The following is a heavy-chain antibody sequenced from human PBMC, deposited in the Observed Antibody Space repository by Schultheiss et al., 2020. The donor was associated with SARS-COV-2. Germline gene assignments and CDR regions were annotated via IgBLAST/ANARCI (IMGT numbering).Heavy chain of an antibody. D-gene: IGHD2-15*01. J-gene: IGHJ3*02. CDR2: ISYDGSNK. Sequence: GESLKISCAASGFTFSSYAMSWVRQAPGKGLEWVAVISYDGSNKYYADSVKGRFTISRDNSKNTLYLQMNSLRAEDTAVYYCARDRVQFQVVDAFDIWGQGTMVTVSS. CDR3: ARDRVQFQVVDAFDI. CDR1: GFTFSSYA. V-gene: IGHV3-30*04.